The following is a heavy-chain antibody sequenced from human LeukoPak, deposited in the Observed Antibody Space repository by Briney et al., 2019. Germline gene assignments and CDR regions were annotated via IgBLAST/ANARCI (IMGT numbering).Heavy chain of an antibody. CDR2: ITGYNGNT. CDR3: AREMATIPYAFDI. Sequence: ASVKVSCKASGYTFTRHGISWLRQAPGQGLEWVGWITGYNGNTDYSQKFQGRVTMTTDTSTTTAYMDLRSLTSDDTAVYYCAREMATIPYAFDIWGQGTMVTVSS. D-gene: IGHD5-12*01. CDR1: GYTFTRHG. J-gene: IGHJ3*02. V-gene: IGHV1-18*01.